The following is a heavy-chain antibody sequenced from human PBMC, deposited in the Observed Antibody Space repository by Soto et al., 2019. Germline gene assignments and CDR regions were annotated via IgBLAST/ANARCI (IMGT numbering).Heavy chain of an antibody. Sequence: SETLSLTCTVSGGSISSYYWSWIRQPPGKGLEWIGYIYYSGSTNYNPSLKSRVTISVDTSKNQFSLKLSSVTAADTAVYYCARVGGSGSYYYYYMDVWGKGTTVTVSS. CDR3: ARVGGSGSYYYYYMDV. CDR2: IYYSGST. CDR1: GGSISSYY. J-gene: IGHJ6*03. V-gene: IGHV4-59*01. D-gene: IGHD3-10*01.